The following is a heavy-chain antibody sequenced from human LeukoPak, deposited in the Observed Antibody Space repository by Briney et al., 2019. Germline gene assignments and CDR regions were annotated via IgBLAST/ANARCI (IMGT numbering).Heavy chain of an antibody. CDR1: GFTFNTYD. J-gene: IGHJ4*02. V-gene: IGHV3-23*01. CDR2: LSGSRDRT. Sequence: GGSLRLSCAASGFTFNTYDMSWVRQSPVKGLEWVSGLSGSRDRTYYTDSVKGRFIISRDNSKNTVYLQMNTLRAEDTALYYCARGWTLVRGGDPFDYWGQGTLVTVSS. D-gene: IGHD3-10*01. CDR3: ARGWTLVRGGDPFDY.